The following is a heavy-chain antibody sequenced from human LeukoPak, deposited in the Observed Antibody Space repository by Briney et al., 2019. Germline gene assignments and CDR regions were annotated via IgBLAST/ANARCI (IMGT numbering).Heavy chain of an antibody. Sequence: GRSLRLSCAASGFTFSTYGMHWVRQAPGKGLEWVAVISYDGSNEYYADSVKGRFTISRDNSKNMLYLQMNSLRAEDTALYYCARDGGITSGWYYLDYWGQATLVTVSS. CDR3: ARDGGITSGWYYLDY. CDR2: ISYDGSNE. D-gene: IGHD6-19*01. J-gene: IGHJ4*02. CDR1: GFTFSTYG. V-gene: IGHV3-30*03.